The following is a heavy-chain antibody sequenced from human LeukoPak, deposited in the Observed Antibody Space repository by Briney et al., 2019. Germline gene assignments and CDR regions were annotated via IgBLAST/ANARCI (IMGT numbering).Heavy chain of an antibody. J-gene: IGHJ4*02. D-gene: IGHD6-6*01. CDR2: INHSGST. CDR1: GGSFSGYY. CDR3: ARVGAWVAARPTLAY. Sequence: SETLSLTCAVYGGSFSGYYWSWIRQPPGKGLEWIGEINHSGSTNYNPSLKSRVTISVDTSKNQFSLKLSSVTAADTAVYYCARVGAWVAARPTLAYWGQGTLVTVSS. V-gene: IGHV4-34*01.